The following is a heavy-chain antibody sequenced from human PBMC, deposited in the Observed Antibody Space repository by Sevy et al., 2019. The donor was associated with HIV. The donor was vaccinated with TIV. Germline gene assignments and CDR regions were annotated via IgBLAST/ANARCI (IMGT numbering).Heavy chain of an antibody. CDR3: VREGVPAAIGFDY. Sequence: GESLKISCAVSAFTFSAYGMHWVRQAPGKGLEWVSTIWYDGGKKYYADSVKGRFTISRDNSKNTLYLQMNSLRAEDTAVYYCVREGVPAAIGFDYWGQGTLVTVSS. CDR2: IWYDGGKK. D-gene: IGHD2-2*01. V-gene: IGHV3-33*01. J-gene: IGHJ4*02. CDR1: AFTFSAYG.